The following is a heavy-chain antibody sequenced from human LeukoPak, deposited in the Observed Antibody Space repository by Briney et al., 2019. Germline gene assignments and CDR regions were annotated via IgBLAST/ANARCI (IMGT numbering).Heavy chain of an antibody. J-gene: IGHJ4*02. CDR3: ARGQHPMASFDY. D-gene: IGHD3-10*01. CDR2: IYSDGGT. CDR1: GFTVSSNY. Sequence: GGSLRLSCAASGFTVSSNYMSWVRQAPGKGLEWVSLIYSDGGTYYADSVKGRFTISRDNSKNTLYLQMNSLRAEDTAVYYCARGQHPMASFDYWGQGTLVTVSS. V-gene: IGHV3-66*02.